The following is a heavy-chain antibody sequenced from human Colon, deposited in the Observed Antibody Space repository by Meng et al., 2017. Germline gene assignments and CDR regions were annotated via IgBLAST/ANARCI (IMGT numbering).Heavy chain of an antibody. D-gene: IGHD4-17*01. CDR1: GYDVTNTG. CDR2: INTYTGNP. Sequence: QVQLWQSGIELKKLWASVKGACKASGYDVTNTGMNWVRQAPGQGLEWIGWINTYTGNPAYAQGFTGRFVFSLDTSVSTAYLQISSLKAEDTAVYYCATAVTTVPFDYWGQGTLVTVSS. CDR3: ATAVTTVPFDY. V-gene: IGHV7-4-1*02. J-gene: IGHJ4*02.